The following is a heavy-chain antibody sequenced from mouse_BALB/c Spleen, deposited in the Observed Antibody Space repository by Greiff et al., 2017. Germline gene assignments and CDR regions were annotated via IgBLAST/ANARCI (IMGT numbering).Heavy chain of an antibody. J-gene: IGHJ2*01. D-gene: IGHD2-4*01. CDR1: GFTFSSYT. Sequence: EVKLVESGGGLVKPGGSLKLSCAASGFTFSSYTMSWVRQTPEKRLEWVATISSGGSYTYYPDSVKGRFTISRDNAKNTLYLQMSSLKSEDTAMYYCTREDDYDGCDYWGQGTTLTVSS. CDR2: ISSGGSYT. CDR3: TREDDYDGCDY. V-gene: IGHV5-6-4*01.